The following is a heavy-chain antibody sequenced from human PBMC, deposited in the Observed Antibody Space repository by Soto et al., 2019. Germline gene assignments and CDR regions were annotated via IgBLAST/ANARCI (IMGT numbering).Heavy chain of an antibody. D-gene: IGHD1-26*01. Sequence: EVQLVESGGGLVKPGGSLRLSCAASGFTFSSYSMNWVRQAPGKGLEWVSSISSSSSYIYYADSVKGRFTISRDNAKNSLYLQMNSLRAEDTAVYYCARDGEYSGSYYLEGDYYGMDVWGQGTTVTVSS. CDR2: ISSSSSYI. V-gene: IGHV3-21*01. CDR3: ARDGEYSGSYYLEGDYYGMDV. J-gene: IGHJ6*02. CDR1: GFTFSSYS.